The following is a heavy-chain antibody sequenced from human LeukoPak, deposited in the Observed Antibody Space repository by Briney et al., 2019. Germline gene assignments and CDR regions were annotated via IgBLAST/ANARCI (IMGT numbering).Heavy chain of an antibody. CDR3: ARSSGGSLAYGY. Sequence: PSETLSLTCTVSGGFISNSDYYWGWIRQPPGKGLEWIGYIYYFGNTNYNPSLKSRVTISVDTSKNQFSLKLSSVTAADTAVYYCARSSGGSLAYGYWGQGTLVTVSS. V-gene: IGHV4-61*05. J-gene: IGHJ4*02. CDR1: GGFISNSDYY. CDR2: IYYFGNT. D-gene: IGHD2-15*01.